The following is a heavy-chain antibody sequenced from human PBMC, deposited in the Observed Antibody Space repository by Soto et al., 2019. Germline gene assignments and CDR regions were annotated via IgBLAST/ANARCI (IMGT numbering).Heavy chain of an antibody. V-gene: IGHV1-2*02. CDR1: GYTFTGYY. Sequence: GVSVEGSCETSGYTFTGYYMQWVRQAPGQGLEWMGWINPNSGGTNYAQKFQGRVTMTRDTSISTAYMELRSLRSDDTAVYYCAREGYCSGGSCYPSWFDPWGQGNLVTGSS. D-gene: IGHD2-15*01. J-gene: IGHJ5*02. CDR3: AREGYCSGGSCYPSWFDP. CDR2: INPNSGGT.